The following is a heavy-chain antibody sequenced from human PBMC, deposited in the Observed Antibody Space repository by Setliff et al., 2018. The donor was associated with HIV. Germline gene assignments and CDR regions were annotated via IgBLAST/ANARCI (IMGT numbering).Heavy chain of an antibody. V-gene: IGHV4-39*01. CDR1: GGSIVSSSYY. CDR3: ARQGLTMNRGVPAPILYYFDY. D-gene: IGHD3-10*01. Sequence: SETLSLTCTVSGGSIVSSSYYWGWIRQPTGKGLEWIGTMYYRGTTYNNPSLKSRFTFSADTSKNQFSLNLNSVTATDTAVYYCARQGLTMNRGVPAPILYYFDYWGPGILVTVSS. CDR2: MYYRGTT. J-gene: IGHJ4*02.